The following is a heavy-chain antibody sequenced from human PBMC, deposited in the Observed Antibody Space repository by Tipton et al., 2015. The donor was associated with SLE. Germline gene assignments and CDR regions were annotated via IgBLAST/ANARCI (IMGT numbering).Heavy chain of an antibody. Sequence: GLVKPSGTLSLTCAVFGGSISSRNWWSWVRQPPGKGLEWIGEIFPGGSTNYNASLQSRVTMSIDKSKNQFSLRLSSVNAADTAVYYCAGYNNYYYFDYWGQGTVVTVSS. CDR2: IFPGGST. J-gene: IGHJ4*02. D-gene: IGHD4-11*01. V-gene: IGHV4-4*02. CDR3: AGYNNYYYFDY. CDR1: GGSISSRNW.